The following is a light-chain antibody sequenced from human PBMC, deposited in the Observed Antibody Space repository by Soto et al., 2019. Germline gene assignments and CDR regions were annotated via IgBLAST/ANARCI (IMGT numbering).Light chain of an antibody. CDR1: QSVSSY. Sequence: EILLTQSPATLSLSPGERATLSCRASQSVSSYLAWYQQKPGQAPRLLIYDASNRATGIPARFSGSGSGTDFTLTISSLEPEDFAVYYCHQYDSWTFGQGTKVDIK. CDR2: DAS. CDR3: HQYDSWT. V-gene: IGKV3-11*01. J-gene: IGKJ1*01.